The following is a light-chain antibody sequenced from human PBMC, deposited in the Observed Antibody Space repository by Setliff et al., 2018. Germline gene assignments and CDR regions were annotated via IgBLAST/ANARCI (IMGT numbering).Light chain of an antibody. CDR3: SSYTSTRTVI. Sequence: QSVLTQPASVSGSPGQSITISCTGTSSDVGAYNYVSWYQRHPGEAPKLLLYDVSNRPSGMSNRFSGSKSGSTASLTITGLQAEDEADYFCSSYTSTRTVIFGGGTKVTV. CDR2: DVS. V-gene: IGLV2-14*03. CDR1: SSDVGAYNY. J-gene: IGLJ2*01.